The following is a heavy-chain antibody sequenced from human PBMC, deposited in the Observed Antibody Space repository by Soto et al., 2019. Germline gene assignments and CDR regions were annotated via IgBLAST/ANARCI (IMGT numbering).Heavy chain of an antibody. D-gene: IGHD5-12*01. CDR3: AKGEMATITSGMDV. V-gene: IGHV3-9*01. Sequence: EVQLVESGGGLVQPGRSLRLSCAASGFTFDDYAMHWVRQAPGKGLEWVSGISWNSGSIGYADSVKGRFTISRDNAKNSLYLQMNSLRAEDTALYYCAKGEMATITSGMDVWGQGTTVTVSS. CDR2: ISWNSGSI. CDR1: GFTFDDYA. J-gene: IGHJ6*02.